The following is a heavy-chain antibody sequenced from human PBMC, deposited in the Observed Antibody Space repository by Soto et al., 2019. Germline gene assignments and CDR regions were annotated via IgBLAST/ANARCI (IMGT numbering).Heavy chain of an antibody. Sequence: GASVKVSCKASGYTFTSYYMHWVRQAPGQGLEWMGIINPSGGSTSYAQKFQGRVTMTRDTSTSTVYMELSSLRSEDTAVYYCAIIVGATRGLYYYYGMDVWGQGTTVTVSS. J-gene: IGHJ6*02. V-gene: IGHV1-46*01. CDR3: AIIVGATRGLYYYYGMDV. CDR2: INPSGGST. CDR1: GYTFTSYY. D-gene: IGHD1-26*01.